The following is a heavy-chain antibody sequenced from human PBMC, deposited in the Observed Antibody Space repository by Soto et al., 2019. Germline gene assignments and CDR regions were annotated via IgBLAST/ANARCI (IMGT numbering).Heavy chain of an antibody. CDR1: GFTFSSYG. D-gene: IGHD2-15*01. CDR3: AREDIVVVVAATTNYYYYGMDV. J-gene: IGHJ6*02. CDR2: IWYDGSNK. V-gene: IGHV3-33*01. Sequence: LRLSCAASGFTFSSYGMHWVRQAPGKGLEWVAVIWYDGSNKYYADSVKGRFTISRDNSKNTLYLQMNSLRAEDTAVYYCAREDIVVVVAATTNYYYYGMDVWGQGTTVTVSS.